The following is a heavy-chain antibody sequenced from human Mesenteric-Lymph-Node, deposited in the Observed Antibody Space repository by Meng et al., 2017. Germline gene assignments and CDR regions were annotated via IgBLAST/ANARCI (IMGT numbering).Heavy chain of an antibody. J-gene: IGHJ4*02. Sequence: QPHLQESGPGLLKPSETLSLTCTVSGGSISSSRHYWGWIRQPPGKGLEWIGSIYYSGSTYYNPSLRSRVTMSLDTSKNQFSLKLSSVTATDTAVYYCARHDGGYGDYFDHWGQGTLVTVSS. V-gene: IGHV4-39*01. CDR1: GGSISSSRHY. CDR3: ARHDGGYGDYFDH. CDR2: IYYSGST. D-gene: IGHD5-12*01.